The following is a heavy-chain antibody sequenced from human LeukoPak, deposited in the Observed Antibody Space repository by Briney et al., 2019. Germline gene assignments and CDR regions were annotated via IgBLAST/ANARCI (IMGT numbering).Heavy chain of an antibody. Sequence: GGSLRLSCAASGFTFNSYAMSWVRQAPGKGLEWVSGVSGSGDSTYYADSVKGRSTISRDNAKNTLYLQMNSLRAEDTAVYYCAKSRGVTTVTFRPSDYWGQGTLVTVSS. CDR2: VSGSGDST. CDR3: AKSRGVTTVTFRPSDY. J-gene: IGHJ4*02. V-gene: IGHV3-23*01. CDR1: GFTFNSYA. D-gene: IGHD4-17*01.